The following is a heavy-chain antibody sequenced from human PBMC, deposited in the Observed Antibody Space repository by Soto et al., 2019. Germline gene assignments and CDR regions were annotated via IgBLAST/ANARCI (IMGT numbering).Heavy chain of an antibody. CDR3: AAGATMASGVDY. Sequence: EVQLLESGGGLVQPGGSLRLSCVASGFTFSSYAMNWVRQAPGKGLEWVSAISGSGGTTYYADSVKGRFTISRDNSKNTVYLQMSSLRAEDTAVYYCAAGATMASGVDYWGQGTLVTVSS. V-gene: IGHV3-23*01. J-gene: IGHJ4*02. CDR1: GFTFSSYA. CDR2: ISGSGGTT. D-gene: IGHD1-26*01.